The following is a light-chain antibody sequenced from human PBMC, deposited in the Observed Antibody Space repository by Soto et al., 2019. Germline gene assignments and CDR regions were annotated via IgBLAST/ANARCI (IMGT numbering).Light chain of an antibody. J-gene: IGKJ4*01. CDR2: LAS. V-gene: IGKV1-39*01. CDR1: QKINNF. Sequence: DIQMTQSPSSLSASVGDSVTITCRASQKINNFLNWYQQKPGKAPKLLIFLASTLESGVPSGFGGSGSGTDFTLSISSLQPEDSAIYYCQQSLGNPRTFGGGTKVEIQ. CDR3: QQSLGNPRT.